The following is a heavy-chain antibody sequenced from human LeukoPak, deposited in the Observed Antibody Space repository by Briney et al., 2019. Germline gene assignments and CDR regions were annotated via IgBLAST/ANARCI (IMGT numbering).Heavy chain of an antibody. CDR3: ARGLHVDSSGSLYY. V-gene: IGHV3-69-1*01. J-gene: IGHJ4*02. CDR1: GFSVSEYY. Sequence: GGSLRLSCAASGFSVSEYYVPWVRQAPGKGLEWISYITCENWKNYSDSVKGRFTISRDDAKNSVYLGMNSLRADDTAVYYCARGLHVDSSGSLYYGGQGTLVTVSS. CDR2: ITCENWK. D-gene: IGHD3-22*01.